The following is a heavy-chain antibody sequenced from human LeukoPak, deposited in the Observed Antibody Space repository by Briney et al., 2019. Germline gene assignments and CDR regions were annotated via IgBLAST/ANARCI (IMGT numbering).Heavy chain of an antibody. CDR2: IDHSGST. CDR1: GGSFSGYY. CDR3: ARAHYYDSSGYFRPGGYFQH. D-gene: IGHD3-22*01. V-gene: IGHV4-34*01. J-gene: IGHJ1*01. Sequence: SETLSLTCAVYGGSFSGYYWSWIRQPPGKGLEWIGEIDHSGSTNYNPSLKSRVTISVDTSKNQFSLELSSVTAADTAVYYCARAHYYDSSGYFRPGGYFQHWGQGTLVTVSS.